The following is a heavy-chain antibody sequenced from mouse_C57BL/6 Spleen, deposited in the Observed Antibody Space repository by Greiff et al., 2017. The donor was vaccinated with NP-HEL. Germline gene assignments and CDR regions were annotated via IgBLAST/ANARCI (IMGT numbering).Heavy chain of an antibody. V-gene: IGHV1-39*01. J-gene: IGHJ4*01. CDR3: ASSITTVVEGAMDY. CDR2: INPNYGTT. Sequence: VQLKQSGPELVKPGASVKISCKASGYSFTDYNMNWVKQSNGKSLEWIGVINPNYGTTSYNQKFKGKATLTVDQSSSTAYMQLNSLTSEDSAVYYCASSITTVVEGAMDYWGQGTSVTVSS. CDR1: GYSFTDYN. D-gene: IGHD1-1*01.